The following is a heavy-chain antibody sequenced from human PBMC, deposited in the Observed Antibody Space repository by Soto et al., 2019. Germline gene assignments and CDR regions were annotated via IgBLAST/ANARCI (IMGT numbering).Heavy chain of an antibody. J-gene: IGHJ6*02. D-gene: IGHD1-26*01. CDR2: IYSGGST. V-gene: IGHV3-53*01. CDR3: ARGPGWELPLYYYGMDV. Sequence: PGGSLRLSCAASGFTVSSNYMSWVRQAPGKGLEWVSVIYSGGSTYYADSVKGRFTISRDNSKNTLYLQMNSLRAEDTAVYYCARGPGWELPLYYYGMDVWGQGTTVTVSS. CDR1: GFTVSSNY.